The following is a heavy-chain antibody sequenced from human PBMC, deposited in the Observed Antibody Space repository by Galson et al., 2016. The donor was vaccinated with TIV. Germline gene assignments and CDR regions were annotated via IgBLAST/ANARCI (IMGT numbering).Heavy chain of an antibody. D-gene: IGHD4-17*01. CDR1: GFAVSSIY. Sequence: SLRLPCATSGFAVSSIYGSWFRQAPGKGLEWVSIIYPSGDTYYTEPVKGHFTLSRDNSKNTLYLQMSNLRPEDTAVYFCATATVPNLGDYWGQGVLVTVSS. J-gene: IGHJ4*02. V-gene: IGHV3-53*05. CDR2: IYPSGDT. CDR3: ATATVPNLGDY.